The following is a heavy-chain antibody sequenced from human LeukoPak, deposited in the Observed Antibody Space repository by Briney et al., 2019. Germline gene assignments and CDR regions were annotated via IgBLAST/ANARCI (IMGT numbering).Heavy chain of an antibody. Sequence: PSETLSLTCAVYGGSFSGYYWSWIRQPPGKGLEWIGEINHSGSTNYNPSLKSRVTISVDTSKNQFSLKLSSVTAADTAVYYCASPAADYYDSSGDAFDIWGQGTMVTVSS. CDR1: GGSFSGYY. V-gene: IGHV4-34*01. J-gene: IGHJ3*02. CDR2: INHSGST. CDR3: ASPAADYYDSSGDAFDI. D-gene: IGHD3-22*01.